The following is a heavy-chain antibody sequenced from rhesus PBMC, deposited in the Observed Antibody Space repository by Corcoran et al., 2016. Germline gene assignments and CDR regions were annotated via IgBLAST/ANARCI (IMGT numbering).Heavy chain of an antibody. CDR3: ARASYSSGWSFGYFDL. J-gene: IGHJ2*01. CDR2: IYDDVSKK. CDR1: GFTFSSHG. V-gene: IGHV3-54*02. Sequence: EVQLVESGGGLVQPGGSLRLSCAASGFTFSSHGMHWVRQAPGKGLEWVEVIYDDVSKKINPDSGKDRFTISRDNSKNMLYLQMNNLKLEDTAVYYCARASYSSGWSFGYFDLWGPGTPITISS. D-gene: IGHD6S26*01.